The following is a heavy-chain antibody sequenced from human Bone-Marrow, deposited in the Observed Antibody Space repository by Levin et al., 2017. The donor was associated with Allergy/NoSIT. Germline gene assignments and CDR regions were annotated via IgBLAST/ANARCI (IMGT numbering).Heavy chain of an antibody. Sequence: SETLSLTCSVFGGPISSYSWSWIRQPPGKGLEWIGSIYYSGSTNYNPSLKSRVTISVDTSKNRFSLKLSSVTAADTAVYYCARRVFGDAFDIWGQGTMVTVSS. CDR1: GGPISSYS. J-gene: IGHJ3*02. V-gene: IGHV4-59*08. CDR3: ARRVFGDAFDI. CDR2: IYYSGST. D-gene: IGHD3-3*01.